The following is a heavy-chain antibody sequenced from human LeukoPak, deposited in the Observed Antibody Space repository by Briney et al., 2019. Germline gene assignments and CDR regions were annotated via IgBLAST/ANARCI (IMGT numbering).Heavy chain of an antibody. V-gene: IGHV3-48*02. CDR1: GFNFSTYT. CDR2: ISSSGSTI. Sequence: GGSLRLSCAASGFNFSTYTMNWVRRAPGKGLEWVSYISSSGSTIYHADSVKGRFTISRDNAKNSLYLQIKSLRDEDTAVYYCAGRTGLYFYGMDVWGQGTTVTVSS. J-gene: IGHJ6*02. CDR3: AGRTGLYFYGMDV. D-gene: IGHD3-9*01.